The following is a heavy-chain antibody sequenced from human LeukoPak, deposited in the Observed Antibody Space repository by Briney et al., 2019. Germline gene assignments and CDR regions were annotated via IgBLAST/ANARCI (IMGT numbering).Heavy chain of an antibody. D-gene: IGHD2-2*01. J-gene: IGHJ4*02. V-gene: IGHV1-2*02. Sequence: ASVKVSCKASGYTFTGYYMRWVRQAPGQGLEWMGWINPNSGGTNYAQKFQGRVTMTRDTSISTAYMELSRLRSDDTAVYYCARIVPSPGAANYFDYWGQGTLVTVSS. CDR2: INPNSGGT. CDR1: GYTFTGYY. CDR3: ARIVPSPGAANYFDY.